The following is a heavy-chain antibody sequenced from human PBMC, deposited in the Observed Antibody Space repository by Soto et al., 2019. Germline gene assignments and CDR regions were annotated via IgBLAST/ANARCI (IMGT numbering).Heavy chain of an antibody. CDR1: GYTFTSYG. CDR3: ATEGREYYDRSGYQPRPPTQLDY. V-gene: IGHV1-18*04. Sequence: GSVKVSCKASGYTFTSYGISWVRQAPGQGLEWMGWISAYNGNTNYAQKVQGRVTMTTDTSTSTAYMELRSLRSDDTAVYYCATEGREYYDRSGYQPRPPTQLDYWRQGTLVTVSS. J-gene: IGHJ4*02. D-gene: IGHD3-22*01. CDR2: ISAYNGNT.